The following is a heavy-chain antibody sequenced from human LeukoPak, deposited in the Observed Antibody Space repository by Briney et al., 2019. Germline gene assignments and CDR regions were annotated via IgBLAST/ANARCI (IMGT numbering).Heavy chain of an antibody. CDR3: ARLLGISYGYFDY. CDR2: IYTSGST. CDR1: GGSISSSSYY. D-gene: IGHD5-18*01. J-gene: IGHJ4*02. V-gene: IGHV4-61*02. Sequence: SETLSLTCTVSGGSISSSSYYWSWIRQPAGKGLEWIGRIYTSGSTNYNPSLKSRVTISVDTSKNQFSLKLSSVTAADTAVYYCARLLGISYGYFDYWGQGTLVTVSS.